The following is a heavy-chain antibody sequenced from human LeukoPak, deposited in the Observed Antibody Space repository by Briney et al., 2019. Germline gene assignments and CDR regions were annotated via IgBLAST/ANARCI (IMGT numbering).Heavy chain of an antibody. D-gene: IGHD6-13*01. CDR3: ARAPIAGSGAFDI. CDR1: GGSFSGYY. CDR2: IYTSGST. J-gene: IGHJ3*02. V-gene: IGHV4-59*10. Sequence: SETLSLTCAVYGGSFSGYYWSWLRQPAGKGLEWIGRIYTSGSTSYNPSLTSRVTISVDTSKNQFSLKLSSVTAADTAVYYCARAPIAGSGAFDIWGQGTMVTVSS.